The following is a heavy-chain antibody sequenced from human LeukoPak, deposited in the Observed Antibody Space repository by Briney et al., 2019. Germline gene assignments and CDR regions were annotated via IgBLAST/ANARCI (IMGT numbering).Heavy chain of an antibody. V-gene: IGHV1-2*02. CDR1: GYTFTGYY. CDR3: ARGSLLRYFDWLFSDY. D-gene: IGHD3-9*01. J-gene: IGHJ4*02. CDR2: INPNSGGT. Sequence: ASVKVSCKASGYTFTGYYMHWVRQAPGQGLEWMGWINPNSGGTNYAQKFQGRVTMTRDTSISTAYMELSRLRSDDTAVYYCARGSLLRYFDWLFSDYWGQGTLVTASS.